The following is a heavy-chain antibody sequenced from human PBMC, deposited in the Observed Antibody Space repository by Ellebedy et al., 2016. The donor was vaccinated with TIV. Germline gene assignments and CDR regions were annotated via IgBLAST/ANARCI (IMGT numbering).Heavy chain of an antibody. D-gene: IGHD4-23*01. J-gene: IGHJ6*02. Sequence: ASVKVSCKASGGTFSTYGISWVRQAPGQGLEWMGGIIPIFGTANYAQKFQGRVTITADKSTTTAYMELSSLRSEETAVYYCARERELGGPDYGGSKSGYYYYGMDVWGQGTTVTVSS. CDR3: ARERELGGPDYGGSKSGYYYYGMDV. CDR2: IIPIFGTA. CDR1: GGTFSTYG. V-gene: IGHV1-69*06.